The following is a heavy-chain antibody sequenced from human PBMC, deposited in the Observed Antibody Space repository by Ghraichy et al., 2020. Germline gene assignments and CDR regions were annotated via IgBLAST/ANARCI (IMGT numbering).Heavy chain of an antibody. Sequence: GGSLRLSCEASGFTFRSYSMHWVRQAPGKGLEWVSLISSNGLFIYYAYSVEGRVTISRDNAKNSVYLQMNSLRADDTAVYECTSEESVDDGGDFPPGYWGQGTLVRVSS. V-gene: IGHV3-21*01. CDR2: ISSNGLFI. J-gene: IGHJ4*02. CDR1: GFTFRSYS. D-gene: IGHD4-17*01. CDR3: TSEESVDDGGDFPPGY.